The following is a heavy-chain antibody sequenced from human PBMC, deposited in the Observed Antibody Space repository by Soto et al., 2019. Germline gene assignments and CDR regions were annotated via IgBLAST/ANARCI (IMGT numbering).Heavy chain of an antibody. CDR2: INHSGST. V-gene: IGHV4-34*01. Sequence: SETLSLTCAVYGGSFSGYYWSWIRQPPGKGLECIGEINHSGSTNYNPSLKSRVTISVDTSKNQFSLKLSSVTAADTAVYYCARGVPTYYDFWSGYESNYYYGMDVWGQGTTVTVSS. D-gene: IGHD3-3*01. CDR3: ARGVPTYYDFWSGYESNYYYGMDV. J-gene: IGHJ6*02. CDR1: GGSFSGYY.